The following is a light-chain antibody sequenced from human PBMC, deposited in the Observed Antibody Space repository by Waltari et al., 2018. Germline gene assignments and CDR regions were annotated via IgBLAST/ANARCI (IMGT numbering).Light chain of an antibody. J-gene: IGKJ2*01. CDR2: GAS. V-gene: IGKV3-15*01. CDR1: QSVSSN. CDR3: QQYNNWPPYT. Sequence: EIVMTQSPATLSVSPGERATLSCRASQSVSSNLAWYQQKAGQAPRLLIYGASTRATAIPARFSGSGSGTEFTLTISILQSEDFAVYYCQQYNNWPPYTFGQGTKLEIK.